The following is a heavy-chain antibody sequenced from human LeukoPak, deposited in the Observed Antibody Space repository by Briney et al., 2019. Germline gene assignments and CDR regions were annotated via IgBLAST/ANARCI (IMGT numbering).Heavy chain of an antibody. CDR2: ITYDGSNK. V-gene: IGHV3-30-3*01. CDR1: GFTFSSYA. Sequence: GGSLRLSCAASGFTFSSYAMHWVRQAPGKGLEWVAVITYDGSNKYYADSVKGRFTISRDNSKNTLYLQMNSLRAEDTAVYYWARPLVRTRYYFDYWGQGTLVTVSS. CDR3: ARPLVRTRYYFDY. D-gene: IGHD2-8*01. J-gene: IGHJ4*02.